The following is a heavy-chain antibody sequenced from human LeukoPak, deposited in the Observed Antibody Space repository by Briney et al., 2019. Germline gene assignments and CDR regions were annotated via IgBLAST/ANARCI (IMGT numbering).Heavy chain of an antibody. CDR1: GFTFSSYG. V-gene: IGHV3-30*19. J-gene: IGHJ4*02. CDR3: ARGSGHYDSSGYYFWGKYYFDY. Sequence: GGSLRLSCAASGFTFSSYGMHWVRQAPGKGLEWVAVISYDGSNKYYADSVKGRFTISRDNSKNTLYLQMNSLRAEDTAVYYCARGSGHYDSSGYYFWGKYYFDYWGQGTLVTVSS. CDR2: ISYDGSNK. D-gene: IGHD3-22*01.